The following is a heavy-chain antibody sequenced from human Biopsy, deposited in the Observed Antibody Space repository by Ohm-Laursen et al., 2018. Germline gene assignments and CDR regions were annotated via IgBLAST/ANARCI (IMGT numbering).Heavy chain of an antibody. CDR3: ATKLTGYFHH. CDR2: NIPILGTG. D-gene: IGHD3-9*01. J-gene: IGHJ1*01. V-gene: IGHV1-69*06. Sequence: SVKVSCKTPGGTFSNYGVNWVRQAPGQGLEWLGGNIPILGTGNYAQKFQDRVTVAADTSTSTATMELRSLRSYDTAVYYCATKLTGYFHHWGQGTLVIVSS. CDR1: GGTFSNYG.